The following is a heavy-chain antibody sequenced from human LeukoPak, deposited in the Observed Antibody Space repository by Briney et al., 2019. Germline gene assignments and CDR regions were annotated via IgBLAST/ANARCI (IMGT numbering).Heavy chain of an antibody. CDR2: IYSGGST. Sequence: GGSLRLSCAASGFTVSSNYMSWVRQAPGKGLEWVSVIYSGGSTYYADSVKGRFTISRDNSKNTLYLQMNSLRAEDTAVYYCARVRKLELLDYWGQGTLVTVFS. J-gene: IGHJ4*02. CDR3: ARVRKLELLDY. V-gene: IGHV3-53*01. CDR1: GFTVSSNY. D-gene: IGHD1-7*01.